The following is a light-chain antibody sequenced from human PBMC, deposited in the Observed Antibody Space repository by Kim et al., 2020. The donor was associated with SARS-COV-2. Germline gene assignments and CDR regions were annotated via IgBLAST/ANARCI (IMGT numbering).Light chain of an antibody. Sequence: QSALTQPASLSGSPGQSITISCTGISSDIGNYNLVTWYQQQPGKAPKLMIYEAFKRPSGVSNRFSGSNSGNTASLTISGPQADDEADYYCCSCVSGRTLVVFGGGTQLTVL. J-gene: IGLJ3*02. V-gene: IGLV2-23*02. CDR1: SSDIGNYNL. CDR2: EAF. CDR3: CSCVSGRTLVV.